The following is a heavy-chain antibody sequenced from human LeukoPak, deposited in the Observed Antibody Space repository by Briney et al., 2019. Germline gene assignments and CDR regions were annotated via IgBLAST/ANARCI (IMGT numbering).Heavy chain of an antibody. J-gene: IGHJ3*02. CDR2: MNPNSGNT. CDR3: ARGLREGSTYYDLWSGYYNDAFDI. CDR1: GYTFTSYD. Sequence: EASVKVSCKASGYTFTSYDINWVRQATGQGLEWMGWMNPNSGNTGYAQKFQGRVTMTRNTSISTAYMELSSLRSEDTAVYYCARGLREGSTYYDLWSGYYNDAFDIWGQGTMVTVSS. D-gene: IGHD3-3*01. V-gene: IGHV1-8*01.